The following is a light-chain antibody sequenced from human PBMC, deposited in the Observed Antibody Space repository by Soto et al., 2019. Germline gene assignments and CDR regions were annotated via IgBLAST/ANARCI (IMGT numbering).Light chain of an antibody. V-gene: IGKV3-15*01. J-gene: IGKJ1*01. CDR1: QSVSNN. CDR3: QQDNNWPRT. Sequence: EIVMTQSPATLSVSPEEKATLSCRASQSVSNNLAWFQQKPGQVPRLLIYGASNRATGVSARFSGSGSGTEFTLTISSLQSEDFAVYYCQQDNNWPRTFGQGTKVDI. CDR2: GAS.